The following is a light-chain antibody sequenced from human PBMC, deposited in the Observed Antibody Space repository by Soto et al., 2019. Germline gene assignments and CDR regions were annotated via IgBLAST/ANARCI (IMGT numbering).Light chain of an antibody. Sequence: QSVLNQPASVSGSPGQSITISFPGNNSVVGGYNYVSWYQQHPGKAPKLMIYDVSNRPSGVSNRFSGSKSGNTASLTISGLQADDYADYYCRSYKSLSLHVFGTGTKVTVL. CDR2: DVS. CDR1: NSVVGGYNY. J-gene: IGLJ1*01. CDR3: RSYKSLSLHV. V-gene: IGLV2-14*03.